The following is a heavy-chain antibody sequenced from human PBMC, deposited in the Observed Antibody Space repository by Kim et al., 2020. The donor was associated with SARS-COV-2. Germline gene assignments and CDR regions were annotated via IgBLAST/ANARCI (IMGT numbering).Heavy chain of an antibody. D-gene: IGHD2-2*01. J-gene: IGHJ6*02. V-gene: IGHV3-48*03. Sequence: YAESVKGRFTISRDNAKNSLYLQMNSLRAEDTAVYYCARDMPGYYYGMDVWGQGTTVTVSS. CDR3: ARDMPGYYYGMDV.